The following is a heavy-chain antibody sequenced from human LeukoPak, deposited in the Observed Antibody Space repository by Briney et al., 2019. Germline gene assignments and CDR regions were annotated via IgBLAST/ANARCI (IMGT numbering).Heavy chain of an antibody. D-gene: IGHD4-23*01. CDR1: GGSISSYY. Sequence: SETLSLTCTVSGGSISSYYWSWIRQPPGKGLEWIVYIHYSGSTNYNPSLKSRVTISVDTSKNQLSLKLTSMTAADTAVYYCARELGATVVNYGMDVWGQGTTVTVSS. CDR3: ARELGATVVNYGMDV. CDR2: IHYSGST. V-gene: IGHV4-59*01. J-gene: IGHJ6*02.